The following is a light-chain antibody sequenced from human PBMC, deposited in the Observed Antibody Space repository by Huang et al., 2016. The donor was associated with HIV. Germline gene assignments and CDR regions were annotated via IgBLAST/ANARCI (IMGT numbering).Light chain of an antibody. Sequence: EIVMTQSPATLSVSPGERATLSCRVSQSVSSNLAWYQHKPDQAPTLLIFVASTMATGLPARFSGSGSGTEFTLTISSLQSEDFAVYYCHQYNNWPPWTFGQGTKVEIK. CDR1: QSVSSN. V-gene: IGKV3D-15*01. CDR2: VAS. J-gene: IGKJ1*01. CDR3: HQYNNWPPWT.